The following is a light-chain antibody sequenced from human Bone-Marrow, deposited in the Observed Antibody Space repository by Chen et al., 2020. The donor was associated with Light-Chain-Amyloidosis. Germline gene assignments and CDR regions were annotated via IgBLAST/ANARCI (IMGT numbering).Light chain of an antibody. CDR3: QQYGTSPLT. CDR1: QTISSTY. V-gene: IGKV3-20*01. CDR2: GSS. Sequence: EIVLTQSPGTLSLSPGEGANLSCRASQTISSTYLTWYQQTFGQAPRLLIYGSSSRATGIPDRFTGSGSGTDFTLTINRLEPEDFGMYYCQQYGTSPLTFGGGTKVEIK. J-gene: IGKJ4*01.